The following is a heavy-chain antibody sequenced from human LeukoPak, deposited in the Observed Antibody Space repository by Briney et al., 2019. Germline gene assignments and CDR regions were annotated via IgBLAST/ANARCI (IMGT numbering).Heavy chain of an antibody. CDR1: GFTFSSYG. CDR3: ARDPEVYGGNNVDY. J-gene: IGHJ4*02. CDR2: IWYDGSNK. D-gene: IGHD4-23*01. Sequence: RGSLRLSCAASGFTFSSYGMHWVRQAPGKGLEWVAVIWYDGSNKYYADSVKGRFTISRDKSKNTLYLQMNSLRAEDTAVYYCARDPEVYGGNNVDYWGQGTLVTVSS. V-gene: IGHV3-33*01.